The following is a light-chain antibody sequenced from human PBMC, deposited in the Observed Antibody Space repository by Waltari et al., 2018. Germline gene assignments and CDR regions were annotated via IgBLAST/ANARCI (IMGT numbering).Light chain of an antibody. CDR2: DAS. Sequence: DVQMTQSPSSLSASVGDRVTFTCRASQGISNSVAWYQQKPGKAPKLLLYDASRLESGVPSRFSGSGSGTDYTLTISSLQPEDIGTYYCQHSYSVPYTFGQGTRLEIK. CDR1: QGISNS. CDR3: QHSYSVPYT. V-gene: IGKV1-NL1*01. J-gene: IGKJ2*01.